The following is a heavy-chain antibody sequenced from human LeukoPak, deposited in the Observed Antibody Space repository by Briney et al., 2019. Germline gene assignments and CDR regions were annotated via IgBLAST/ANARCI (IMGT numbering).Heavy chain of an antibody. CDR1: GFTVSSNY. D-gene: IGHD5-18*01. Sequence: GGSLRLSCAASGFTVSSNYMSWVRQAPGKGLEWVSIIFSGGTTNYADSVKGRFIISRDNSKNTVYLQKDSLTAEDTAVYYCARGPIHLWSSSGFDYWGQGILVTVSS. J-gene: IGHJ4*02. V-gene: IGHV3-66*01. CDR2: IFSGGTT. CDR3: ARGPIHLWSSSGFDY.